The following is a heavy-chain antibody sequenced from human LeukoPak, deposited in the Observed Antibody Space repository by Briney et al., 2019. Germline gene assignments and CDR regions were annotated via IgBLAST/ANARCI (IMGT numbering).Heavy chain of an antibody. CDR1: GGTFSSYA. Sequence: ASVKVSCKAPGGTFSSYAISWVRQAPGQGLEWMGGIIPIFGTANYAQKFQGRVTITADKSTSTAYMELSSLRSEDTAVYYCATVTTGYYYYYMDVWGKGTTVTVSS. D-gene: IGHD4-17*01. CDR3: ATVTTGYYYYYMDV. CDR2: IIPIFGTA. V-gene: IGHV1-69*06. J-gene: IGHJ6*03.